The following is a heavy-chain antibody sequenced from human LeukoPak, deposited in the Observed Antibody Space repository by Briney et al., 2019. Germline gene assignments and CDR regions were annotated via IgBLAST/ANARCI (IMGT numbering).Heavy chain of an antibody. J-gene: IGHJ6*02. CDR3: ARAYYYGSGSPRRYYYDYGMDV. V-gene: IGHV1-69*04. Sequence: GASVNVSFKASGGTFSSYAISWVRQAPGQGLEWMGRIIPILGIANYAQKFQGRVTITADESTSTAYMELSSLRSEDTAVHYCARAYYYGSGSPRRYYYDYGMDVWGQGTTVTVSS. CDR2: IIPILGIA. CDR1: GGTFSSYA. D-gene: IGHD3-10*01.